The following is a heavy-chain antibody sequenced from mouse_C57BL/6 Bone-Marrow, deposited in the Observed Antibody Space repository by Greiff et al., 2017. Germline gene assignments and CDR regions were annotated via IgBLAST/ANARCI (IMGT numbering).Heavy chain of an antibody. CDR2: IYPGNSDT. V-gene: IGHV1-5*01. J-gene: IGHJ2*01. Sequence: EVQLQQSGTVLARPGASVKMSCKTSGYTFTSYWMHWVKQRPGQGLEWIGAIYPGNSDTSYNQKFKGKAKLTAVTSASTAYMELSSLTNEDSAVYYCTKRVVATNYFDYWGQGTTRTVSS. CDR1: GYTFTSYW. CDR3: TKRVVATNYFDY. D-gene: IGHD1-1*01.